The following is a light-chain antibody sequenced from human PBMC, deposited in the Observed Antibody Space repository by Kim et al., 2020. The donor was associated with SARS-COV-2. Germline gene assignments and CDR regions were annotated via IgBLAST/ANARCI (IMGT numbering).Light chain of an antibody. CDR2: QDT. CDR1: ELANKY. V-gene: IGLV3-1*01. J-gene: IGLJ1*01. CDR3: QAWDSTTAV. Sequence: VSPGQTATITCSGDELANKYTYWYQQKSGQSPVLVIYQDTRRPSGIPERFSGSNSGNTATLTISGTQAMDEADYYCQAWDSTTAVFGTGTKVTVL.